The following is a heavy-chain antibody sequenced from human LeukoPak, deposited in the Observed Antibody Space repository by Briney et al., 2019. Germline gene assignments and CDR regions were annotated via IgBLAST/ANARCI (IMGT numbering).Heavy chain of an antibody. CDR1: GFTFSNYG. CDR2: ISSSSSYI. V-gene: IGHV3-21*01. Sequence: GGSLRLSCAASGFTFSNYGMHWVRQAPGKGLEWVSSISSSSSYIYYADSVEGRFTISRDNAKNSLYLQMNSLRAEDTAVYYCARAARGPGIAAAGTKGKAGVRADRDDAFDIWGQGTMVTVSS. J-gene: IGHJ3*02. D-gene: IGHD6-13*01. CDR3: ARAARGPGIAAAGTKGKAGVRADRDDAFDI.